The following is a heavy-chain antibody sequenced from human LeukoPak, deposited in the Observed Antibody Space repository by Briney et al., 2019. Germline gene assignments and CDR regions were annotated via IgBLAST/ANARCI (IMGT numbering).Heavy chain of an antibody. CDR3: ARIVRDGYNTNWYFDL. D-gene: IGHD5-24*01. V-gene: IGHV2-26*01. J-gene: IGHJ2*01. CDR1: GFSLSTSRMG. CDR2: IYSEDGN. Sequence: SGPTLVHLPGSRTLTCTVSGFSLSTSRMGMSWIRQPPGQALEWLAHIYSEDGNSYSTSLKSRLTISKDTSKSQVVLTMTNMDPVDTATYYCARIVRDGYNTNWYFDLWGRGTLVTVSS.